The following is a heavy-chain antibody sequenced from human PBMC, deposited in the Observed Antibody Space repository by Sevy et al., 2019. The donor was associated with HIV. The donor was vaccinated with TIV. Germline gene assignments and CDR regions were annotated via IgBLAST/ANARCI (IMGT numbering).Heavy chain of an antibody. V-gene: IGHV3-48*03. CDR2: ITSGGTTI. CDR3: VREGLGGFHTSLDY. J-gene: IGHJ4*02. CDR1: GFSFSSYE. D-gene: IGHD2-15*01. Sequence: GGSLRLSCAASGFSFSSYEMNWVRQAPGKGLEWVSYITSGGTTIYYADSVKGRFTISRDNAKNSLYLQLNSLRAEDTAFYYCVREGLGGFHTSLDYWGQGTLVTVSS.